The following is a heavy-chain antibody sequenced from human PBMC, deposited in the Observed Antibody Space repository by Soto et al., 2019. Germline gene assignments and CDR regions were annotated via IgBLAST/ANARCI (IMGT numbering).Heavy chain of an antibody. CDR2: VYYGGT. V-gene: IGHV4-59*01. CDR3: VSYRGAFYFDH. D-gene: IGHD4-4*01. J-gene: IGHJ4*02. Sequence: SETLSLTCTVSGGSMSSNYWSWIRRSPGKGLEWIGFVYYGGTSYNPSLESRVTMSVDTPKKQFSLELSSVTAADTAIYYCVSYRGAFYFDHWGQGTLVTVSS. CDR1: GGSMSSNY.